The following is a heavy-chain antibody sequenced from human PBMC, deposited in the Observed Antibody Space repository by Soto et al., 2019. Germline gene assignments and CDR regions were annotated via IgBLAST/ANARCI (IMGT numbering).Heavy chain of an antibody. CDR2: ISTYNGNT. CDR3: ARDLTVTLNALDV. V-gene: IGHV1-18*01. J-gene: IGHJ6*02. D-gene: IGHD4-4*01. CDR1: GYTFTSYG. Sequence: QVQLVQSGAEVKKPGASVKVSCKASGYTFTSYGITSVRQAPRQGLEWMGYISTYNGNTNYAQILQGRVTMTTGRPTSTASSELRSLGSDDTAVYYCARDLTVTLNALDVWGQGTTVTVSS.